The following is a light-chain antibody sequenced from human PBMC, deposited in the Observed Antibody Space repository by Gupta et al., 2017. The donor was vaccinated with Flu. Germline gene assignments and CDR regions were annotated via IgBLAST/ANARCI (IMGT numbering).Light chain of an antibody. Sequence: EIVMTQSPATLSVSPGERATLSCRASQSVSSNLAWYQQKPGQAPRLLIYGASTRATGIPARFSGRGSGTEFTLSISSLQSEDFAVYYCQEYKNWLWTFGQGTKVEIK. CDR3: QEYKNWLWT. J-gene: IGKJ1*01. V-gene: IGKV3-15*01. CDR1: QSVSSN. CDR2: GAS.